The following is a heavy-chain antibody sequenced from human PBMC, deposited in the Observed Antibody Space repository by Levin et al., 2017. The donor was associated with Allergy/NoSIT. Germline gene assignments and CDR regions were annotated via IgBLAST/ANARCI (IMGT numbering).Heavy chain of an antibody. D-gene: IGHD3-16*01. CDR1: GGSISSYY. Sequence: PSETLSLTCTVSGGSISSYYWSWIRQPPGKGLEWIGYIYYSGSTNYNPSLKSRVTISVDTSKNQFSLKLSSVTAADTAVYYCARGLGGRPDAFDIWGQGTMVTVSS. J-gene: IGHJ3*02. CDR2: IYYSGST. CDR3: ARGLGGRPDAFDI. V-gene: IGHV4-59*01.